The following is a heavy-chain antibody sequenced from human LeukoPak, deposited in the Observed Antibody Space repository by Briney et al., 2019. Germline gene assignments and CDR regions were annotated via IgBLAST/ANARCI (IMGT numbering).Heavy chain of an antibody. CDR3: ARDSGPFDY. J-gene: IGHJ4*02. CDR1: GFTFSSYG. Sequence: GRSLRLSCAASGFTFSSYGMHWVRQAPGKGLEWVAVICYDGSNKYYADSVKGRFTISRDNSKNTLYLQMNSLRAEDTAVYYCARDSGPFDYWGQGTLVTVSS. D-gene: IGHD7-27*01. CDR2: ICYDGSNK. V-gene: IGHV3-33*01.